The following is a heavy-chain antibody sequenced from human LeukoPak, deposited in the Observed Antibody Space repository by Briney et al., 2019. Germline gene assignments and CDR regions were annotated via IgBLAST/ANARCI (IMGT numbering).Heavy chain of an antibody. CDR1: GGSYSGYY. Sequence: PSETLSLTCAVYGGSYSGYYLSWIRQPPEKGLEWIGYIYYSGGTYYNPSLKSRVTISVDTSKNQFSLKLSSVTAADTAVYYCARSKGFEPWSDSNWGQGTLVTVSS. V-gene: IGHV4-34*09. CDR2: IYYSGGT. CDR3: ARSKGFEPWSDSN. J-gene: IGHJ4*02. D-gene: IGHD3-10*01.